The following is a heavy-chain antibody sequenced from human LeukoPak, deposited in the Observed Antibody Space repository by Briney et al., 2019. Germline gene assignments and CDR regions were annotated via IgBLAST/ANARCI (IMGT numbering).Heavy chain of an antibody. CDR1: GGSFSGYY. J-gene: IGHJ4*02. CDR3: AMTTVVTSDPYFDY. Sequence: PSETLSLTCAVYGGSFSGYYWSWIRQPPGKGLEWIGEINHSGSTNYNPSLKSRVTISLDTSRKQSSLNLNSVTAADTAVYYCAMTTVVTSDPYFDYWGQGTLVTVSS. D-gene: IGHD4-23*01. V-gene: IGHV4-34*01. CDR2: INHSGST.